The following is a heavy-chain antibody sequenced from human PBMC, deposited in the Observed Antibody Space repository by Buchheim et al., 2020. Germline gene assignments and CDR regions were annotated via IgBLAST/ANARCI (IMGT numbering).Heavy chain of an antibody. CDR3: AREIETYYYDSCGFDY. D-gene: IGHD3-22*01. CDR2: IWYDGSNK. Sequence: QVQLVESGGGVVQPGRSLRLSCAASGFTFSSYGMHWVRQAPGKGLEWVAAIWYDGSNKYYADSVKGRFTISRDNSKNTLYLQMNSLRAEDTAVYYCAREIETYYYDSCGFDYWGQGTL. CDR1: GFTFSSYG. J-gene: IGHJ4*02. V-gene: IGHV3-33*01.